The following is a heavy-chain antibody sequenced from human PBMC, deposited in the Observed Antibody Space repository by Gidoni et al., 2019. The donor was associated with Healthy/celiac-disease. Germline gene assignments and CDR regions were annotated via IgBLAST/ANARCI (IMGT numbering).Heavy chain of an antibody. CDR3: ASPQDGGAAFDI. Sequence: QVQLVESGGGVVQPGRSLRLSCAASVFPFSSYGMHWVRQAPGKGLEWVAVISYDGSNKYYADSVKGRFTISRDNSKNTLYLQMNSLRAEDTAVYYCASPQDGGAAFDIWGQGTMVTVSS. J-gene: IGHJ3*02. D-gene: IGHD2-15*01. CDR2: ISYDGSNK. CDR1: VFPFSSYG. V-gene: IGHV3-30*03.